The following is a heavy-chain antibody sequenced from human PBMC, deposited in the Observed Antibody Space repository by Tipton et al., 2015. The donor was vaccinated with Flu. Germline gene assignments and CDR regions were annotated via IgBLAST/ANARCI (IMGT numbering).Heavy chain of an antibody. V-gene: IGHV4-4*07. D-gene: IGHD6-13*01. CDR2: IYTSGIT. Sequence: GSLRLSCTVSGGSLSSFYWTWIRQPAGKGLEWIGRIYTSGITKYNPSLKSRVTMSVDTSKNQFSLSLSSVTAADTAVYYCARLAALNWFDPWGQGTLVTVSS. CDR1: GGSLSSFY. CDR3: ARLAALNWFDP. J-gene: IGHJ5*02.